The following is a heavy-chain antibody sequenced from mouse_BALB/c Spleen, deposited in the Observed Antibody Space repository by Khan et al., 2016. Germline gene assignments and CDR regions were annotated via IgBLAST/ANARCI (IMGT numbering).Heavy chain of an antibody. V-gene: IGHV2-2*02. J-gene: IGHJ1*01. CDR3: TRNDGYYWYFDV. CDR2: IWSGGRT. CDR1: GFSLTSYG. Sequence: QVQLKESGPGLVQPSQSLSITCTVSGFSLTSYGVHWVSQSPGKGLVWLGVIWSGGRTDYNAAFILRLSFSKADSISHVFFTMNSLHANDTAINYCTRNDGYYWYFDVWGAGTSVTISS. D-gene: IGHD2-3*01.